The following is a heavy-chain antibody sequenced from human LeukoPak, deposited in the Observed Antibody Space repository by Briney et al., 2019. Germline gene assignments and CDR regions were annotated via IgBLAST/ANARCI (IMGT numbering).Heavy chain of an antibody. CDR1: GFTFSSYW. CDR3: AMVATVTTAWFDP. V-gene: IGHV3-74*01. Sequence: GGSLRLSCAASGFTFSSYWMHWVRQAPGKGLVWVSRINSDGSSTSYADSVKGRFTISRDNAKNALYLQMNSLRAEDTAVYYCAMVATVTTAWFDPWGQGTLVTVSS. CDR2: INSDGSST. J-gene: IGHJ5*02. D-gene: IGHD4-11*01.